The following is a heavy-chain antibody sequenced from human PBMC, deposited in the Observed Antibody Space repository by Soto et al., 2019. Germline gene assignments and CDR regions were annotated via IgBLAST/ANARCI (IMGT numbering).Heavy chain of an antibody. D-gene: IGHD3-9*01. CDR2: ISSSSSTI. CDR3: ARDLLRDILTGYFNDAFDI. V-gene: IGHV3-48*01. J-gene: IGHJ3*02. Sequence: GGSLRLSCTASGFTFSSYTMNWVRQAPGKGLEWVSYISSSSSTIYYADSVKGRFTISRDNAKNSLYLQMNSLRAEDTAVYYCARDLLRDILTGYFNDAFDIWGQGTMVTVSS. CDR1: GFTFSSYT.